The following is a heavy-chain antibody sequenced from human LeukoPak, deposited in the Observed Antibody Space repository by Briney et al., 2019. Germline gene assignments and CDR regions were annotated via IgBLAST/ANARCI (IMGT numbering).Heavy chain of an antibody. Sequence: GRSLSLSCAASGSTFSSHWMNWVRQAPGKGREWEAYIKQEGREPKYVACVKGRSTIARVNGKNSLYQQTNSRRAVETAMTVCARALRDDGSAYRALACGGQGSL. CDR1: GSTFSSHW. D-gene: IGHD3-22*01. CDR2: IKQEGREP. CDR3: ARALRDDGSAYRALAC. J-gene: IGHJ4*02. V-gene: IGHV3-7*05.